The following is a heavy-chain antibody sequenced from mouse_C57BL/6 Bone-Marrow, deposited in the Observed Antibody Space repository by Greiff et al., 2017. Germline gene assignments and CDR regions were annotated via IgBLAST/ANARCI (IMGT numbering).Heavy chain of an antibody. D-gene: IGHD1-1*01. CDR2: IYPISGNT. V-gene: IGHV1-81*01. Sequence: VKLVESGAELARPGASVKLSCKASGYTFTSYGISWVKQRTGQGLEWIGEIYPISGNTYYNEKFKGKATLTADKSSSTAYMALRSLTSEDSAVYFCARLITTVVAPIWYAMDYWGQGTSVTVSS. J-gene: IGHJ4*01. CDR1: GYTFTSYG. CDR3: ARLITTVVAPIWYAMDY.